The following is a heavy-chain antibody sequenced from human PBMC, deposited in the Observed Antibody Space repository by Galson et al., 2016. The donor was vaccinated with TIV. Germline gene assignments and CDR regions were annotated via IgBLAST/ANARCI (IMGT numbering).Heavy chain of an antibody. D-gene: IGHD3-16*02. V-gene: IGHV6-1*01. Sequence: CAISGDSVSRNGVAWNWIRQSPSRGLEWLGRTYYTSKWYNDYAVFVKSRITINPDTSRNQFSLKLTSVTAADTAVYYCARGRGLSLWGQGTTVTVSS. CDR2: TYYTSKWYN. J-gene: IGHJ6*02. CDR3: ARGRGLSL. CDR1: GDSVSRNGVA.